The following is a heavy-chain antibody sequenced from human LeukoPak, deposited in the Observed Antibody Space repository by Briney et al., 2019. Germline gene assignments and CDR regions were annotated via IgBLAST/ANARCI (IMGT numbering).Heavy chain of an antibody. Sequence: GGSLRLSCAASGFTFSSYEMNWVRQAPGKGLEGVSYIRSSGSTIYYADSVKGRFTISRDNAKNSLYLQMNSLRAEDTAVYYCARAITMVQPYDAFDIWGQGTMVTVSS. CDR3: ARAITMVQPYDAFDI. CDR2: IRSSGSTI. D-gene: IGHD3-10*01. J-gene: IGHJ3*02. V-gene: IGHV3-48*03. CDR1: GFTFSSYE.